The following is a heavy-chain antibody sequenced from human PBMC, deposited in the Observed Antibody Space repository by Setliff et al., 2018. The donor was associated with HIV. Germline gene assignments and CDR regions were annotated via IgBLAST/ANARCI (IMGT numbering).Heavy chain of an antibody. CDR1: GYTFIDKY. V-gene: IGHV1-69-2*01. J-gene: IGHJ4*02. CDR2: IDPENDET. CDR3: VLYSTGASRFDY. D-gene: IGHD2-8*01. Sequence: GASVKVSCKASGYTFIDKYMHWVRQAPGKGLHWVGRIDPENDETKYSQKFQVRFTMTADRSTDTAYMELSGLRSEDTAIYYCVLYSTGASRFDYWGQGTLVTVSS.